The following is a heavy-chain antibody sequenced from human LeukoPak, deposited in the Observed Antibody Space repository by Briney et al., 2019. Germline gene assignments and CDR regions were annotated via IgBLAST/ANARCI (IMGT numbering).Heavy chain of an antibody. CDR3: AKFRYHSNDNNYLDFNY. V-gene: IGHV3-23*01. D-gene: IGHD3-22*01. CDR1: GFTFSSYA. CDR2: ISGSGGQT. Sequence: GGSLRLSCAASGFTFSSYAMGWVRQAPGKGPEWVSSISGSGGQTYFADSVKARFTISRDNCKNTLDLQMNSLKVEDTAVYYCAKFRYHSNDNNYLDFNYWGQGTLVTVSS. J-gene: IGHJ4*02.